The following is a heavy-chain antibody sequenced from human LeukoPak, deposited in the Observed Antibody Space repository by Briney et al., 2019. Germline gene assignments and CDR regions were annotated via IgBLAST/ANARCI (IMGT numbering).Heavy chain of an antibody. D-gene: IGHD1-14*01. V-gene: IGHV3-7*01. CDR1: GFTFSSHW. CDR2: INQDGSET. J-gene: IGHJ4*02. CDR3: ARDSYRALEY. Sequence: PGGSLRLSCAGSGFTFSSHWMNWVRQAPGKVLEWVARINQDGSETYYVDSVKGRFTISRDNAKNSLYLQMHSLRAEDTAVYYCARDSYRALEYWGQGTLVAVSS.